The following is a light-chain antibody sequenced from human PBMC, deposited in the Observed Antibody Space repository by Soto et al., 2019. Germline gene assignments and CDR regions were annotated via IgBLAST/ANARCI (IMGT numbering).Light chain of an antibody. CDR2: DDS. Sequence: EIVLTQSPATLSLSPGERATFSCKASQSVGTSLAWFQQKPGQAPRLLIYDDSVRATGITARFSGSWSGTDFTLTISRLEPEDIAMYYCQQSSNWPPWTFGRGTRVEI. CDR1: QSVGTS. V-gene: IGKV3-11*01. J-gene: IGKJ1*01. CDR3: QQSSNWPPWT.